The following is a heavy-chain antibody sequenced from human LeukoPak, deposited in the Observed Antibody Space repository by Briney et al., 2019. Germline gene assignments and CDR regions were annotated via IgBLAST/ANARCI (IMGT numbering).Heavy chain of an antibody. D-gene: IGHD5-12*01. Sequence: ASVKVSCKASGYTFTGYYMNWVRQAPGQGLEWMGWINPNSGGTNYAQKFQGRVTMTRDTSISTAYMELSRLRSDDTAVYYCARGASGYDPPYFDYWGQGTLVTVSS. V-gene: IGHV1-2*02. CDR1: GYTFTGYY. CDR3: ARGASGYDPPYFDY. J-gene: IGHJ4*02. CDR2: INPNSGGT.